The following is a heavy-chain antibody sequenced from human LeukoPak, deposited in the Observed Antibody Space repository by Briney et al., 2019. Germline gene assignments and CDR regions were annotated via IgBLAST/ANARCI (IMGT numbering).Heavy chain of an antibody. Sequence: SETLSLTCTVSGGSVSSGTYYWSWIRQPPGKGLEWIGYIYYTGSTNYNPSLKSRLTISVDTCKNQFSLKLSSVTAADTAVYYCARRGGSGRSFDYWGQGTLVTVSS. J-gene: IGHJ4*02. CDR3: ARRGGSGRSFDY. CDR1: GGSVSSGTYY. D-gene: IGHD3-10*01. CDR2: IYYTGST. V-gene: IGHV4-61*01.